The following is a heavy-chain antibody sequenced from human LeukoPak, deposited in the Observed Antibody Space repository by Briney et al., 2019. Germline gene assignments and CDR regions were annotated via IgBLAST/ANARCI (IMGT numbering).Heavy chain of an antibody. CDR2: IYSGGST. D-gene: IGHD2-2*01. Sequence: PGGSLRLSCAASGFTVSSNYMSWVRQAPGKGLEWVSVIYSGGSTYYADSVKGRFTISRDNSKNTPYLQMNSLRAEDTAVYYCAREPYCSSTSCYARYGMDVWGQGTTVTVSS. V-gene: IGHV3-53*01. CDR1: GFTVSSNY. CDR3: AREPYCSSTSCYARYGMDV. J-gene: IGHJ6*02.